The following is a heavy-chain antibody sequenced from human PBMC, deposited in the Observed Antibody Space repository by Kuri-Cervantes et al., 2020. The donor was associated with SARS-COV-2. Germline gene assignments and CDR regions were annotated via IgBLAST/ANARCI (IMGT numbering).Heavy chain of an antibody. CDR2: IYTSGST. V-gene: IGHV4-61*02. D-gene: IGHD4-11*01. CDR1: GGSISSGSYY. Sequence: LRLSCTVSGGSISSGSYYWSWIRQPAGKGLEWIGRIYTSGSTNYNPSLKSRVTISVDTSKNQFSLKLSSVTAADTAVYYCAGGGSGNYPNLLGYWGQGTLVTVSS. J-gene: IGHJ4*02. CDR3: AGGGSGNYPNLLGY.